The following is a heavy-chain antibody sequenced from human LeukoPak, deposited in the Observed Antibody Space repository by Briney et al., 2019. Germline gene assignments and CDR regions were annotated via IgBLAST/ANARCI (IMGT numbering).Heavy chain of an antibody. V-gene: IGHV4-34*01. D-gene: IGHD2-21*01. CDR1: GGSFSGYY. Sequence: SETLSLTCAVYGGSFSGYYWSWIRQPPGKGLEWIGEINHSGSTNYNPSLKSRVTISVDTSKNQFSLKLSSVTAADTAVYYCARQHYFWFDPWGQGTLVTVSS. CDR3: ARQHYFWFDP. CDR2: INHSGST. J-gene: IGHJ5*02.